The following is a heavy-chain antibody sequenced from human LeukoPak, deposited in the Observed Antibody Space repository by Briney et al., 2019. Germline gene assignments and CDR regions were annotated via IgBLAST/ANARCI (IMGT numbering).Heavy chain of an antibody. J-gene: IGHJ5*02. CDR2: ISGSGGST. CDR1: GFTFSSYA. V-gene: IGHV3-23*01. CDR3: AKDPYSTRAYNWFDP. D-gene: IGHD2-21*01. Sequence: GGSLRLSCAASGFTFSSYAMSWVRQAPGKGLEWVSAISGSGGSTYYADSVKGRFTISRDNFKNTLYLQMNSLRAEDTAVYYCAKDPYSTRAYNWFDPWGQGTLVTVSS.